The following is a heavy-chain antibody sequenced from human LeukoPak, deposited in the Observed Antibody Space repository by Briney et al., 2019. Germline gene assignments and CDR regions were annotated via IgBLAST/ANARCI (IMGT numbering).Heavy chain of an antibody. Sequence: GSLRLSCAASGFTFSTSAMNWVRQAPGKGLEWVSAISGSGGSTYYADSVKGRFTISRDNSKNTLYLQMNSLRAEDTAVYYCAKSPSTSCYTVGDCYSDYWGQGTLVTISS. CDR2: ISGSGGST. V-gene: IGHV3-23*01. CDR1: GFTFSTSA. D-gene: IGHD2-2*02. J-gene: IGHJ4*03. CDR3: AKSPSTSCYTVGDCYSDY.